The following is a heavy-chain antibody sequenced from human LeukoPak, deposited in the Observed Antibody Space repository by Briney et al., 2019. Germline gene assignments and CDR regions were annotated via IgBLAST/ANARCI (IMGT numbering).Heavy chain of an antibody. Sequence: GGSLRLSCAASGFTFSSYAMRWLRHAPGKGREGVQTIRSSGGSTYYADPMKGRLTISRDNSKNTLHLQMNRLRAEGTAVYYCAKAVRGSYSLRDYWGQGNLVTVSS. CDR1: GFTFSSYA. D-gene: IGHD1-26*01. V-gene: IGHV3-23*01. CDR3: AKAVRGSYSLRDY. J-gene: IGHJ4*02. CDR2: IRSSGGST.